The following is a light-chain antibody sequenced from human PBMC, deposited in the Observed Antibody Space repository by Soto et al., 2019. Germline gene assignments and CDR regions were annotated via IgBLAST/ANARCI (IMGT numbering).Light chain of an antibody. Sequence: EIVLTQSPGTLSLSPGERATLSCRASQSVSSSYLAWYQQKPCQAPRLLIYGASSRATGIPDRFSVSGSGTDFTLTISRLEPEDFAVYYCHQYGSSPYTFSQGTKLEIK. V-gene: IGKV3-20*01. CDR3: HQYGSSPYT. CDR1: QSVSSSY. CDR2: GAS. J-gene: IGKJ2*01.